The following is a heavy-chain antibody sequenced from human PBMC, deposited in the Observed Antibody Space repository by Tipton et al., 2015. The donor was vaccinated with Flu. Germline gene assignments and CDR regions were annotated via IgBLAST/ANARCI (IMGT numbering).Heavy chain of an antibody. J-gene: IGHJ3*02. V-gene: IGHV3-11*04. Sequence: LSLTCTVSGDSMRRDYFWGWIRQAPGKGLECVSYISSSGNTIYYSDSVKGRFTISRDNAKDSLYLQMNSLRAEDTAVYYCARGGWGLLPIHAFDIWGQGTMVTVSS. D-gene: IGHD2-21*01. CDR3: ARGGWGLLPIHAFDI. CDR2: ISSSGNTI. CDR1: GDSMRRDYF.